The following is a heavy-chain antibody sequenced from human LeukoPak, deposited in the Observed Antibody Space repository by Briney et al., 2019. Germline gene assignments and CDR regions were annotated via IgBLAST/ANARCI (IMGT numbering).Heavy chain of an antibody. CDR1: GGPFSGYY. CDR3: ARDFGIAARHTYYYYMDV. V-gene: IGHV4-34*01. CDR2: INYSGST. J-gene: IGHJ6*03. Sequence: PSETLSLTCAVYGGPFSGYYWSWIRQPPGKGLEWIGEINYSGSTNYNASLESRVTISVDTSKNQFSLKLSSVTAADTAVYYCARDFGIAARHTYYYYMDVWGKGTTVTVSS. D-gene: IGHD6-6*01.